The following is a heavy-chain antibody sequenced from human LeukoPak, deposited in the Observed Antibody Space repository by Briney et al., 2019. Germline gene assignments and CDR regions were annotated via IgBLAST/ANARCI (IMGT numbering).Heavy chain of an antibody. CDR2: IYYIGST. D-gene: IGHD6-19*01. CDR1: GGSIRSYY. CDR3: ARHFLSSGWRTFDY. J-gene: IGHJ4*02. V-gene: IGHV4-59*01. Sequence: SETLSLTCTVSGGSIRSYYWSWIRQPPGKGLECIGYIYYIGSTNYNPSLKSRVTISLDTSNSQFSLKLTSVTPADTAVYYCARHFLSSGWRTFDYWGQGTLVTVSA.